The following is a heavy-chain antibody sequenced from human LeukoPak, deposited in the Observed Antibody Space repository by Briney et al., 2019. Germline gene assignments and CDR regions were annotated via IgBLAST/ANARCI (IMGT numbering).Heavy chain of an antibody. Sequence: SQTLSLTCTVSGGSISSGGYYWSWLPQHPGKGLEWIGYIYYSGSTYYNPSLKSRVTISVDTSKNQFSLKLSSVTAADTAVYYCARDRGRVYYYDSSDDVGAFDIWGQGTMVTVSS. CDR1: GGSISSGGYY. D-gene: IGHD3-22*01. V-gene: IGHV4-31*03. CDR2: IYYSGST. CDR3: ARDRGRVYYYDSSDDVGAFDI. J-gene: IGHJ3*02.